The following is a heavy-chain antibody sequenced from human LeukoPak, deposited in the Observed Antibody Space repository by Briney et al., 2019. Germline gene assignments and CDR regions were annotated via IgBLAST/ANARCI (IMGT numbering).Heavy chain of an antibody. J-gene: IGHJ4*01. V-gene: IGHV3-74*01. CDR2: ISGDGSLT. Sequence: PGGSLRLSCTASGFTLRNYWMHWVRQVPGKRLVWVSRISGDGSLTNYADSVQGRLTISRDNAKNILYLQINDLRSEDTAVYSCARYSSSSGGASYYLDYWGHGTLVTVSS. D-gene: IGHD6-6*01. CDR3: ARYSSSSGGASYYLDY. CDR1: GFTLRNYW.